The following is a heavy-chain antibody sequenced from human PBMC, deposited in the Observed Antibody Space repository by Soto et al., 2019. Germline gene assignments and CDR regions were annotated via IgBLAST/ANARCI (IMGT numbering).Heavy chain of an antibody. CDR1: GFPFSSYA. CDR3: AMKGRPLLPIGVDP. V-gene: IGHV3-23*01. D-gene: IGHD3-10*01. J-gene: IGHJ5*02. CDR2: ISGSSGNI. Sequence: GGSLRLSCAASGFPFSSYAMSWVRQAPGKGLEWVSAISGSSGNIYYADSVKGRFTISRDNAKNTLYLQMNSLRAEDTAVYYCAMKGRPLLPIGVDPWGQGTLVTVSS.